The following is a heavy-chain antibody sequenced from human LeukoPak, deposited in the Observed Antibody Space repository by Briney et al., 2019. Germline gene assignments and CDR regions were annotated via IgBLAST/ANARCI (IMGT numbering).Heavy chain of an antibody. V-gene: IGHV3-23*01. D-gene: IGHD3-22*01. J-gene: IGHJ6*03. CDR1: GGSFSGYY. Sequence: ETLSLTCAVYGGSFSGYYWSWLRHAPGKGLEWVSTISGSGDYTYYADSVKGRFTISRDNSKNTLYLQMNSLRAEDTAVYYCAREGWYYDSSGYYDYYYYMDVWGKGTTVTVSS. CDR2: ISGSGDYT. CDR3: AREGWYYDSSGYYDYYYYMDV.